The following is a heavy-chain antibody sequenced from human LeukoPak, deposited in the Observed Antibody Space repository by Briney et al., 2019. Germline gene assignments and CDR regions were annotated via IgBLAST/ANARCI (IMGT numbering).Heavy chain of an antibody. CDR1: GVSISSSSYY. CDR2: IYYSGST. D-gene: IGHD2-2*01. CDR3: ARDRYCSSTSCYPFDY. V-gene: IGHV4-39*01. Sequence: PSETLSLTCTVSGVSISSSSYYWGWIHQPPGKGLEWIGSIYYSGSTYYNPSLKIRVTISAASSKNKFSLKLSSVTTADTAVYCCARDRYCSSTSCYPFDYWGQGTLVTVS. J-gene: IGHJ4*02.